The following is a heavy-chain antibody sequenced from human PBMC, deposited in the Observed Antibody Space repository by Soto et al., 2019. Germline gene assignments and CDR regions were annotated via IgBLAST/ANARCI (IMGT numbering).Heavy chain of an antibody. Sequence: DVQLLESGGGLVQPGGSLRLSCVVSGFSFSYAIIWVRQAPGKRQEWVSGITGGGNTKYAASVKGRFTISRDNSKNTVYLQMNSLRAEDTAMYYCAKDAVYNDGLWLVSDWGQGTLVTVS. V-gene: IGHV3-23*01. CDR1: GFSFSYA. D-gene: IGHD2-21*01. CDR2: ITGGGNT. CDR3: AKDAVYNDGLWLVSD. J-gene: IGHJ4*02.